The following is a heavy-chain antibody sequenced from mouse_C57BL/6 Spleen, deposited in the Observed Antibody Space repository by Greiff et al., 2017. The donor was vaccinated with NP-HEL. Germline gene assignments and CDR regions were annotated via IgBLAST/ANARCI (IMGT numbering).Heavy chain of an antibody. CDR3: ARWGVTTRGYYFDY. V-gene: IGHV1-55*01. J-gene: IGHJ2*01. CDR2: IYPGSGGT. D-gene: IGHD2-2*01. CDR1: GYTFTSYW. Sequence: QVQLQQPGAELVKPGASVKMSCKASGYTFTSYWITWVKQRPGQGLEWIGEIYPGSGGTNYNEKFKSKATLTVDKSSSTAYMQLSSLTSADSAVYYCARWGVTTRGYYFDYWGQGTTLTVSS.